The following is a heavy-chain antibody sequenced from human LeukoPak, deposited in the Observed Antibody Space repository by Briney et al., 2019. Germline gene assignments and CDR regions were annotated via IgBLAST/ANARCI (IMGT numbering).Heavy chain of an antibody. V-gene: IGHV4-59*01. CDR3: AKDWELGS. J-gene: IGHJ5*02. D-gene: IGHD1-26*01. CDR1: GASINSYY. Sequence: SETLSLTCSVSGASINSYYWNWIRQPPGKGLEWIGNTYTSGSTNYNPSLKSRVTISLDTSKNQFSLKMSSVTAADSAVYYCAKDWELGSWGQGTLVTISS. CDR2: TYTSGST.